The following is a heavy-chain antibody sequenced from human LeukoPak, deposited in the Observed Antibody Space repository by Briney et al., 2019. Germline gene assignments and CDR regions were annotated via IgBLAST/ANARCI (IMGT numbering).Heavy chain of an antibody. CDR3: ARGLKHDY. CDR2: IFYSGST. J-gene: IGHJ4*02. V-gene: IGHV4-39*07. Sequence: TSETLSLTCTVSGGSISTSNYYWGWIRQPPGKGLEWIGNIFYSGSTYYSPSLKSRVTISVDTSKNQFSLKLSSVTAADTAVYYCARGLKHDYWGQGTLVTVSS. CDR1: GGSISTSNYY.